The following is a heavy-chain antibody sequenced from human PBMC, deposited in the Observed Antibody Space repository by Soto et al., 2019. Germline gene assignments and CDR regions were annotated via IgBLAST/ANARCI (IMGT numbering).Heavy chain of an antibody. V-gene: IGHV1-69*01. CDR2: IIPIFGTA. J-gene: IGHJ4*02. Sequence: QVQLVQSGAEVKKPGSSVKVSCKASGGTFSSYAISWVRQAPGQGLEWMGGIIPIFGTANYAQKFQGRGTITADESTSTAYMELSSLRSEDTAVYYCARGSSSGAVTPDDYWGQGTLVTVSS. D-gene: IGHD6-25*01. CDR1: GGTFSSYA. CDR3: ARGSSSGAVTPDDY.